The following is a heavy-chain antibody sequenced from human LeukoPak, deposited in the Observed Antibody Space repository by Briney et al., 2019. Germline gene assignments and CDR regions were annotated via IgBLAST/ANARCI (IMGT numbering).Heavy chain of an antibody. CDR2: IKEDGSEK. CDR3: AKLVAAANFDY. V-gene: IGHV3-7*01. J-gene: IGHJ4*02. CDR1: GFTFSTYW. D-gene: IGHD2-15*01. Sequence: GGSLRLSCATSGFTFSTYWMSWVRQAPGKGLEWVANIKEDGSEKYYVDSVKGRFTISRDNSKNTLYLQMNSLRAEDTAVYYCAKLVAAANFDYWGQGTLVTVSS.